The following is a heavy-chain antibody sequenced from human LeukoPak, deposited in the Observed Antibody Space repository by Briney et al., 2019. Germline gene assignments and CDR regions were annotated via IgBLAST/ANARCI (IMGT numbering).Heavy chain of an antibody. CDR1: GYTFKNYD. CDR3: ARDVLHYYDSSGAFDY. Sequence: ASVKVSCKASGYTFKNYDINWVRQATGQGLEWMGWMNPNSGNTGYAQKFQGRVTITADKSTSTAYMELSSLRSEDTAVYYCARDVLHYYDSSGAFDYWGQGTLVTVSS. J-gene: IGHJ4*02. CDR2: MNPNSGNT. D-gene: IGHD3-22*01. V-gene: IGHV1-8*01.